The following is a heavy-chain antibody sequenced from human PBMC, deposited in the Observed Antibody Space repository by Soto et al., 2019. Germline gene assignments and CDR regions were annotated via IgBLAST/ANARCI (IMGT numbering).Heavy chain of an antibody. V-gene: IGHV3-21*03. J-gene: IGHJ4*02. CDR3: TSHHIESRGFYFDY. Sequence: PGGSLSLSCAASGFTFSSYSMNWVRQAPGKGLEWVSFIGSSSGTIFYAAPVKDRFTISADDSKSTLYLQMNSLKTEDTAVYYCTSHHIESRGFYFDYWGQGTLVTVSS. CDR2: IGSSSGTI. D-gene: IGHD3-22*01. CDR1: GFTFSSYS.